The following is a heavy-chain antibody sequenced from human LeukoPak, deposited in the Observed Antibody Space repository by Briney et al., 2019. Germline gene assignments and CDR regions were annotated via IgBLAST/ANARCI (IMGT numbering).Heavy chain of an antibody. V-gene: IGHV1-46*01. CDR2: INPSEGST. J-gene: IGHJ6*02. Sequence: ASVKVSCKASGYTFTSYHIHWVRQVPGQGLEWMGVINPSEGSTDYAQKFQDRVSLTRDTSTSTVYMDLSRLRCEDTAVHYCARSDKMDVWGQGTTVTVSS. CDR1: GYTFTSYH. CDR3: ARSDKMDV.